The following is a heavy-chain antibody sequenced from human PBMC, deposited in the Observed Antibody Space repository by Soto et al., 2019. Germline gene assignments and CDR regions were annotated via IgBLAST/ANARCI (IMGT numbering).Heavy chain of an antibody. CDR1: GFTFTTYG. D-gene: IGHD3-16*02. CDR2: IWSDGSSE. CDR3: ARGQAWGTFRLKFFYSYMDV. J-gene: IGHJ6*03. V-gene: IGHV3-33*01. Sequence: QVQLVESGGGVVQPGMSLRLSCAASGFTFTTYGMHWVRQAPGKGLEWVAVIWSDGSSEYYADSVKDRFTISRDNSNNTVYLQMSSVTVEDTAIYYCARGQAWGTFRLKFFYSYMDVWGKGTTVTVSS.